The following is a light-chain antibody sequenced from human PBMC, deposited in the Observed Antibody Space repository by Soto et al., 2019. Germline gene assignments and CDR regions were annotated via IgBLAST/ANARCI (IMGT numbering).Light chain of an antibody. Sequence: QSVLTQPPSVSAAPGQKVTISCSGSSANIGNNYVSWYQQLPGTAPKLLIYEDYKRPSGIPDRFSGSKSGTSATLGITGLQTGDEADYYCGTWEGRLTPVVIFGGGTKLTVL. J-gene: IGLJ2*01. CDR2: EDY. CDR1: SANIGNNY. CDR3: GTWEGRLTPVVI. V-gene: IGLV1-51*01.